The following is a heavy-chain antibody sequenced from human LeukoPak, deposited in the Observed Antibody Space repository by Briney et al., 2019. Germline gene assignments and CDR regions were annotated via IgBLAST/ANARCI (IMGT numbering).Heavy chain of an antibody. Sequence: SETLSLTCTVSGGSISGYFWSWIRQPPGKGLGWIGYIYYSGSTNYNPSLKSRVTISVDTSKNQFSLKLSSVTAADTALYYCARQQYYYDNSGSWFYYYGMDVWGPGTTVTVSS. CDR2: IYYSGST. CDR3: ARQQYYYDNSGSWFYYYGMDV. CDR1: GGSISGYF. V-gene: IGHV4-59*08. D-gene: IGHD3-22*01. J-gene: IGHJ6*02.